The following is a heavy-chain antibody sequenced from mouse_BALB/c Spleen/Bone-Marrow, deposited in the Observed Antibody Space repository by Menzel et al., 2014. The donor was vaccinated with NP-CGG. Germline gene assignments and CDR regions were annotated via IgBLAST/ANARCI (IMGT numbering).Heavy chain of an antibody. CDR1: GFSLTGYG. CDR2: IWAGGST. J-gene: IGHJ2*01. D-gene: IGHD4-1*01. CDR3: ARERDLTLDY. V-gene: IGHV2-9*02. Sequence: QVQLKESGPGLVAPSQSLSITCTVSGFSLTGYGVHWVRQPPGKGLEWLGVIWAGGSTDYNSALMSRLSINKDNSKSQVFLKMNSLQTDDTAVYYCARERDLTLDYWGQGTTLTVSS.